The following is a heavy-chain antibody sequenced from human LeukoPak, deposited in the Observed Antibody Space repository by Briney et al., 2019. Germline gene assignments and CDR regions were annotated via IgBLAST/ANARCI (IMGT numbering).Heavy chain of an antibody. CDR1: GYTFSSYA. CDR2: IIPIFGTA. D-gene: IGHD3-22*01. J-gene: IGHJ4*02. V-gene: IGHV1-69*13. Sequence: ASVKVSCKASGYTFSSYAISWVRQAHGLGLEWMGGIIPIFGTANYAQKFQGRVTITADESTSTAYMELSSLRSEDTAVYYCARVGYYYDSSGLDYWGQGTLVTVSS. CDR3: ARVGYYYDSSGLDY.